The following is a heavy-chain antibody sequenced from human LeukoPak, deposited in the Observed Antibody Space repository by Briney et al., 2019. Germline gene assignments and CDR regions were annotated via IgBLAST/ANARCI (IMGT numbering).Heavy chain of an antibody. Sequence: GASVKVSCKASGYTFTSYDINWVRQATGQGLEWMGWMSPNSGNTGYAQKFQGRVTMTRNTSISTAYMELSSLRSEDTAVYYCARGLVGATGAYFDYWGQGTLVTVSS. V-gene: IGHV1-8*01. CDR3: ARGLVGATGAYFDY. CDR2: MSPNSGNT. D-gene: IGHD1-26*01. CDR1: GYTFTSYD. J-gene: IGHJ4*02.